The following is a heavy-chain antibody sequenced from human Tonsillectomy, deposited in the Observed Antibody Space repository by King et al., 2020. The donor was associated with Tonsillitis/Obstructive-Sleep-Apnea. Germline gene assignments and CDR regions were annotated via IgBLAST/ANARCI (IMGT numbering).Heavy chain of an antibody. V-gene: IGHV3-48*02. D-gene: IGHD3-10*01. CDR3: ARGGSMVRGVIIGDAFDI. CDR1: GFTFSSYS. CDR2: ISSSSSNI. J-gene: IGHJ3*02. Sequence: VQLVESGGGLVQPGGSLRVSCAASGFTFSSYSMNWVRQAPGKGLEWVSYISSSSSNIYYADTVKGRFTISRANANNSLYLQMNSLRDEDTAVYYCARGGSMVRGVIIGDAFDIWGQGTMVTVSS.